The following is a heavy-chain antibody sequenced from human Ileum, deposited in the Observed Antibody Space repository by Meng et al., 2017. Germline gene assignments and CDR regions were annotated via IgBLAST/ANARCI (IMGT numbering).Heavy chain of an antibody. V-gene: IGHV4-4*02. CDR3: ARYILRWGYYFDY. CDR1: GGSISSSNW. J-gene: IGHJ4*02. D-gene: IGHD4-23*01. Sequence: QGRLQEPGQGLVKPSGTLSLTCAVSGGSISSSNWWSWVRQPPGKGLEWIGEIYHSGSTNYNPSLKSRVTISVDKSKNQFSLKLSSVTAADTAVYYCARYILRWGYYFDYWGQGTLVTVSS. CDR2: IYHSGST.